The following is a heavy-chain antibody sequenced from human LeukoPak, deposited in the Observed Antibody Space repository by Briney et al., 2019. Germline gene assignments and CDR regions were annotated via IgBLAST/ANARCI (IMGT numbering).Heavy chain of an antibody. V-gene: IGHV4-59*01. Sequence: SETLSLTCTVPGGSIKGFYWSWIRQPPGKGLEWIGYIYYSGSTNYNPSLKSRVTISVDTSKNQFSLKLSSVTAADTAVYYCARDQGSYDFWSGPPGAFDIWGQGTMVTVSS. J-gene: IGHJ3*02. CDR1: GGSIKGFY. D-gene: IGHD3-3*01. CDR2: IYYSGST. CDR3: ARDQGSYDFWSGPPGAFDI.